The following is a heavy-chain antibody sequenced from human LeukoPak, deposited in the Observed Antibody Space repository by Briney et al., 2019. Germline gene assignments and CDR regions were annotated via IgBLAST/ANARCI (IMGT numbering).Heavy chain of an antibody. V-gene: IGHV3-30*18. CDR3: AKGVAVVVVPAAMDY. J-gene: IGHJ4*02. CDR2: ILYDGSNK. D-gene: IGHD2-2*01. CDR1: GFTFSSYG. Sequence: GRSLRLSCVASGFTFSSYGMHWVRQAPGKGLEWVAVILYDGSNKYYADSVKGRFTISRDNSKNTLYLQMNSLRAEDTAVYYCAKGVAVVVVPAAMDYWGQGTLVTVSS.